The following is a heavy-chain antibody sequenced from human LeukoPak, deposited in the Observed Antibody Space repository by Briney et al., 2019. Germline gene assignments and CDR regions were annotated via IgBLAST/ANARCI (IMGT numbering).Heavy chain of an antibody. Sequence: GGSLRLSCAASGLTFGNYAMTWVRQAPGKGLEWVSSIRSNGDTAYYADPVKGRFTISRDNSQNTLYLQMNSLRAEETAMYYCARAPGGFHGDYSPIGYWGQGTLVTVSS. CDR2: IRSNGDTA. D-gene: IGHD4-17*01. CDR3: ARAPGGFHGDYSPIGY. CDR1: GLTFGNYA. V-gene: IGHV3-23*01. J-gene: IGHJ4*02.